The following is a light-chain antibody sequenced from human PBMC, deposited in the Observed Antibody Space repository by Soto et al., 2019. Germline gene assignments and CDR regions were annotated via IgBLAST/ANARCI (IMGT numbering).Light chain of an antibody. J-gene: IGKJ4*01. V-gene: IGKV1-39*01. CDR3: QQSHSTPLT. CDR1: QGISSF. CDR2: AAS. Sequence: IQLTQTPSSLSASVGDRVTITCRASQGISSFLAWYQQKPGKAPKLLIYAASSLQSGVPSRFSGSGFGTDFTLTISSLQPEDFATYYCQQSHSTPLTFGGGTKVDIK.